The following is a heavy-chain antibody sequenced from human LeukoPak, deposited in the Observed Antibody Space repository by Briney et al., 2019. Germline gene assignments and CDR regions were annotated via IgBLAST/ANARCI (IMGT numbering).Heavy chain of an antibody. CDR2: ISSNSTYI. Sequence: GGSLRLSCAASGFTFSIYSMNWVRQAPGKGLEWVSAISSNSTYIYYADSVRGRLTISRDNAKNSLYLQMKSLRAEDTAVYYCARDLDYGDNSGYFDFWGQGTLVTVSS. CDR1: GFTFSIYS. J-gene: IGHJ4*02. D-gene: IGHD4-23*01. CDR3: ARDLDYGDNSGYFDF. V-gene: IGHV3-21*01.